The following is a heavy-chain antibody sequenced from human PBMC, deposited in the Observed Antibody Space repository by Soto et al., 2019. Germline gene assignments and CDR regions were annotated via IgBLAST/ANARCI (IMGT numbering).Heavy chain of an antibody. J-gene: IGHJ4*02. CDR2: ISYDGSNK. V-gene: IGHV3-30-3*01. CDR1: GFTFSSYA. CDR3: ASWSDSSSWYHFDY. D-gene: IGHD6-13*01. Sequence: QVQLVESGGGVVQPGRSLRLSCAASGFTFSSYAMHWVRQAPGKGLEWVAVISYDGSNKYYADSVKGRFTIPRDNSKNTLYLQMNSLRAEDTAVYYCASWSDSSSWYHFDYWGQGTLVTVSS.